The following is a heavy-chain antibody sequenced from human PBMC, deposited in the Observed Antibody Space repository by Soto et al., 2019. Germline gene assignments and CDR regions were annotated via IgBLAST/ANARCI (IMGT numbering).Heavy chain of an antibody. D-gene: IGHD6-19*01. CDR3: ARETLTPGYSSGWYDYYYGMDV. J-gene: IGHJ6*02. CDR1: GFTFSSYA. CDR2: ISYDGSNK. V-gene: IGHV3-30-3*01. Sequence: QVQLVESGGGVVQPGRSLRLSCAASGFTFSSYAMHWIRQAPGKGLEWVAVISYDGSNKYYADSVKGRFTISRDNSKNTLYLQMNSLRAEDTAVYYCARETLTPGYSSGWYDYYYGMDVWGQGTTVTVSS.